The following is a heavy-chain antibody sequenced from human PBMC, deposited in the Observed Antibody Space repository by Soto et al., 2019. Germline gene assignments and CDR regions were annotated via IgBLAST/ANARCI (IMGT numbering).Heavy chain of an antibody. CDR3: ARDSAYYDFWSGYYHNWFDP. J-gene: IGHJ5*02. CDR1: VGSISNYY. CDR2: ISYSGGT. V-gene: IGHV4-59*12. Sequence: PSETLSLTCSVSVGSISNYYWSWIRQSPGKGLELIGYISYSGGTNYNPSLKSRVTISLDTSKSQFSLKLSSVTAADTAVYYCARDSAYYDFWSGYYHNWFDPWGQGTLVTVSS. D-gene: IGHD3-3*01.